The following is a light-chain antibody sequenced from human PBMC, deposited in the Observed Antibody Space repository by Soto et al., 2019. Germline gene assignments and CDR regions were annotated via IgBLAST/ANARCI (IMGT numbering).Light chain of an antibody. CDR3: ASLRSGTLLV. CDR1: RSDIGDSNF. V-gene: IGLV2-14*01. J-gene: IGLJ1*01. CDR2: EVN. Sequence: QSALTQPASVSGSPGQSVTISCTGPRSDIGDSNFISWYQHSPGKAPRLLIYEVNNRPSGVSRRFSGSKAGNTASLTISGLLDDDEADYFCASLRSGTLLVFGSGTKLTVL.